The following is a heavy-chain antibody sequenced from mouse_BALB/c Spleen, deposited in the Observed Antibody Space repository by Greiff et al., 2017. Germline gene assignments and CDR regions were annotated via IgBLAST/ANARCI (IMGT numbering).Heavy chain of an antibody. J-gene: IGHJ2*01. D-gene: IGHD2-3*01. V-gene: IGHV1-9*01. CDR1: GYTFSNYW. CDR2: IFPGSGST. Sequence: QVQLKESGPELMKPGASVKISCKATGYTFSNYWIEWVKQRPGHGLEWIGEIFPGSGSTNYNEKFKGKATFTADTSSNTAYMQLRSLTSEDSEDSAVYYCARGYSYYFDYWGQGTTLTVSS. CDR3: ARGYSYYFDY.